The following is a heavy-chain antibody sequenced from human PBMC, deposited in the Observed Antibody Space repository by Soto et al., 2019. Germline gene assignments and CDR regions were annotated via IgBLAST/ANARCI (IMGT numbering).Heavy chain of an antibody. Sequence: QVQLVQSGAEVKKTGASVTVSCKASGYTFSSYGISWVRQAPGQGLEWMGWSSTYSGNTNYAQKFQGRVTMTTDTSTSTAYMELRSLRSDDTAVYYCARDGLSTRMVGWYFELWGRGTLVNVSS. D-gene: IGHD2-8*01. CDR3: ARDGLSTRMVGWYFEL. CDR1: GYTFSSYG. V-gene: IGHV1-18*04. J-gene: IGHJ2*01. CDR2: SSTYSGNT.